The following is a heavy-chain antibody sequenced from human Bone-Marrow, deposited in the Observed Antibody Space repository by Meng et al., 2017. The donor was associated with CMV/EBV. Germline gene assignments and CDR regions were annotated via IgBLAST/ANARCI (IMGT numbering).Heavy chain of an antibody. D-gene: IGHD3-22*01. CDR1: SSNW. CDR2: IKSKTDGGTT. V-gene: IGHV3-15*01. J-gene: IGHJ4*02. CDR3: TTDHDSSGYYLDY. Sequence: SSNWWSWGRQPPGKGLEGIGRIKSKTDGGTTDYAAPVKARFTISRDDSKNTLYLQMNSLKTEDTAVYYCTTDHDSSGYYLDYWGQGTLVTVSS.